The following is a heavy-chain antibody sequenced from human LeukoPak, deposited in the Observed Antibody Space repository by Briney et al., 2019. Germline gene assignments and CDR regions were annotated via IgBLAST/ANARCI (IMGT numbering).Heavy chain of an antibody. V-gene: IGHV3-15*01. Sequence: GGSLRLSCAASGFTFSNAWMSWVRQAPGKGLEWVGRIKSKTDGGTTDYAAPVKGRFTISRDDSKNTLYLQMNSLKTEDTAVYYCTTEPNLYCGGDCYFDYWGQGTLVTVSS. D-gene: IGHD2-21*01. CDR1: GFTFSNAW. J-gene: IGHJ4*02. CDR3: TTEPNLYCGGDCYFDY. CDR2: IKSKTDGGTT.